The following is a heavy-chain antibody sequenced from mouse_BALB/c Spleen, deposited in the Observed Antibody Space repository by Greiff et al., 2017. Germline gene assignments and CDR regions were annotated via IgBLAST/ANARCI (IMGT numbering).Heavy chain of an antibody. CDR1: GFTFSSFG. CDR3: ARGGYYYGSSYDYAMDY. Sequence: EVKVVESGGGLVQPGGSRKLSCAASGFTFSSFGMHWVRQAPEKGLEWVAYISSGSSTIYYADTVKGRFTISRDNPKNTLFLQMTSLRSEDTAMYYCARGGYYYGSSYDYAMDYWGQGTSVTVSS. CDR2: ISSGSSTI. V-gene: IGHV5-17*02. J-gene: IGHJ4*01. D-gene: IGHD1-1*01.